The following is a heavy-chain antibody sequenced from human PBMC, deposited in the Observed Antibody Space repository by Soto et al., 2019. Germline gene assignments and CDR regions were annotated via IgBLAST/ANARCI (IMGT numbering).Heavy chain of an antibody. D-gene: IGHD3-3*01. Sequence: GGSLRLSCAASGFTFSSYAMSWVRQAPGKGLEWVSAISGSGGSTYYADSVKGRFTISRDNSKNTLYLQMNSLRAEDTAVYYCAKRIEYITIFGVVTDDYWGQGTLVTVS. CDR1: GFTFSSYA. CDR3: AKRIEYITIFGVVTDDY. CDR2: ISGSGGST. J-gene: IGHJ4*02. V-gene: IGHV3-23*01.